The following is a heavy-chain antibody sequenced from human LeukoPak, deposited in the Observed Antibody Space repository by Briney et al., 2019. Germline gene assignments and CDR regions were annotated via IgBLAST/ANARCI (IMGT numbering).Heavy chain of an antibody. CDR3: ARSAGYSSGWTSFDY. J-gene: IGHJ4*02. CDR2: IYTSGSI. CDR1: GGSISSYY. Sequence: SESLSLTCTVPGGSISSYYWSWIRQPAGKGLEWIGRIYTSGSIINNPSLKSRVTMSVDTSKNQFSMKLSSVTAADTAVYYCARSAGYSSGWTSFDYWGQGTLVTVSS. D-gene: IGHD6-19*01. V-gene: IGHV4-4*07.